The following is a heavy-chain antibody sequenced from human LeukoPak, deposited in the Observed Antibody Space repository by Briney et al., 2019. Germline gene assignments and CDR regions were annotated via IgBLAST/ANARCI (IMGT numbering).Heavy chain of an antibody. D-gene: IGHD4-23*01. Sequence: GGSLRLSCAASGFTFSSYAMSWVRHAPGKGLEWVAVIWYDGSNKYYADSVKGRFTISRDNSKNTLYLQMNSLRAEDTAVYYCAKDYGGYMDVWGKGTTVTVSS. CDR3: AKDYGGYMDV. J-gene: IGHJ6*03. CDR2: IWYDGSNK. CDR1: GFTFSSYA. V-gene: IGHV3-33*06.